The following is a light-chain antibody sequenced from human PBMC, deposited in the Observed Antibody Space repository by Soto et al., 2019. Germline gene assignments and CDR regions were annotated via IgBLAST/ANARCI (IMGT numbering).Light chain of an antibody. CDR2: GNS. CDR1: SSNIGAGYD. J-gene: IGLJ1*01. V-gene: IGLV1-40*01. CDR3: QSYDSSRTLGV. Sequence: QSVLTQPPSVSGAPGLRVTISCTGSSSNIGAGYDVHWYQQLPGTAPKLLIYGNSNRPSGVPDRFAGSKSGTSASLAITGLQADDEADYYCQSYDSSRTLGVFGTGTK.